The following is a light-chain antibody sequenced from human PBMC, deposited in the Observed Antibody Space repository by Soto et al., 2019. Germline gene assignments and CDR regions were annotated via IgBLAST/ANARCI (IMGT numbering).Light chain of an antibody. Sequence: DIQMTQSPCTLSVSVGDRVTITCRASQTISSWLAWYQQKPGKAPKLLIYKASTLKSGVPSRFSGSGSGTEFTLTISSLQPDDFATYYCQHYDSYSEAFGQGTKV. J-gene: IGKJ1*01. V-gene: IGKV1-5*03. CDR1: QTISSW. CDR3: QHYDSYSEA. CDR2: KAS.